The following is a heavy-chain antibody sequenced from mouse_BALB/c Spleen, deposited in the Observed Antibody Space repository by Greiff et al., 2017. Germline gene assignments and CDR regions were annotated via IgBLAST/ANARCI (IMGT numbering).Heavy chain of an antibody. CDR3: AREVRFAY. V-gene: IGHV1-80*01. Sequence: QVQLKESGAELVRPGSSVKISCKASGYAFSSYWMNWVKQRPGQGLEWIGQIYPGDGDTNYNGKFKGKATLTADKSSSTAYMQLSSLTSEDSAVYFCAREVRFAYWGQGTLVTVSA. D-gene: IGHD2-14*01. CDR2: IYPGDGDT. J-gene: IGHJ3*01. CDR1: GYAFSSYW.